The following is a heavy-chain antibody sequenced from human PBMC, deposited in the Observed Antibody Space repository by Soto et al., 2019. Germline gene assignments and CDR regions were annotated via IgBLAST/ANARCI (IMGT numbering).Heavy chain of an antibody. CDR1: GVTFSSYT. Sequence: QVQLGESGGGVVQPGRSRRLSCAASGVTFSSYTMHWVRRTPGKGLEWVALISYDGSNKYYADSVKGRFTISRDNSKNTLSLPMKSLRAEDTALYYCARGDYYHSTSYYDRGVYYGMGVWGQGTTVTVSS. D-gene: IGHD3-22*01. CDR2: ISYDGSNK. J-gene: IGHJ6*02. CDR3: ARGDYYHSTSYYDRGVYYGMGV. V-gene: IGHV3-30-3*01.